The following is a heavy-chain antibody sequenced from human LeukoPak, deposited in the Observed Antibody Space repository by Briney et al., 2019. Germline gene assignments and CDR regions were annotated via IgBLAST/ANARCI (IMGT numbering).Heavy chain of an antibody. J-gene: IGHJ3*02. V-gene: IGHV4-61*01. CDR2: IYYSGST. CDR1: GGSVSSGSYY. CDR3: ARDRGYSGSYYVGPDAFDI. Sequence: PSETLSLTCTVSGGSVSSGSYYWSWIRQPPGKGLEWIGYIYYSGSTNYNPSLKSRVTISVDTSKSQFSLKLSSVTAADTAVYYCARDRGYSGSYYVGPDAFDIWGQGTMVTVSS. D-gene: IGHD1-26*01.